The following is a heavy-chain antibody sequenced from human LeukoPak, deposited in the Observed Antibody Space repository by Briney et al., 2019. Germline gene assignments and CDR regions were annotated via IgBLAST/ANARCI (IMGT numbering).Heavy chain of an antibody. CDR1: GFTFRSHA. V-gene: IGHV3-7*03. J-gene: IGHJ4*02. CDR3: ARWGPYDILTGRIN. CDR2: IKQDGSEK. D-gene: IGHD3-9*01. Sequence: SGGSLRLSCVGSGFTFRSHAMSWVRQAPGKGLEWVANIKQDGSEKYYVDSVKGRFTISRDNAKNSLYLQMNSLRAEDTAVYYCARWGPYDILTGRINWGQGTLVTVSS.